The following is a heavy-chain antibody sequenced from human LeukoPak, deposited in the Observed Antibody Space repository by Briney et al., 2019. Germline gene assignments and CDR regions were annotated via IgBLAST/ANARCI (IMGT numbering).Heavy chain of an antibody. CDR1: GFTFSSYA. Sequence: SGGSLRLSCAASGFTFSSYAMSWVRQAPGKGLEWVSAISGSGGSTYYADSVKGRFTISRDNSKNTLYLQMNSVRAEDTAVYYSAKVSMGAYDSIGYLVPGLDYWGQGTLVTVFS. D-gene: IGHD3-22*01. CDR2: ISGSGGST. CDR3: AKVSMGAYDSIGYLVPGLDY. V-gene: IGHV3-23*01. J-gene: IGHJ4*02.